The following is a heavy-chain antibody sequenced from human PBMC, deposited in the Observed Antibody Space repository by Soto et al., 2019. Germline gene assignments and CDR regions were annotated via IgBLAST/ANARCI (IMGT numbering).Heavy chain of an antibody. CDR2: INHSGST. D-gene: IGHD5-12*01. V-gene: IGHV4-34*01. J-gene: IGHJ4*02. Sequence: KPSETLSLTCAVYGGSFSGYYWSWIRQPPGKGLEWIGEINHSGSTNYNPSLKSRVTISVDTSKNQFSLKLSSVTTADTAVYYCARTPRGIVATIFNYWGQGTLVTVSS. CDR1: GGSFSGYY. CDR3: ARTPRGIVATIFNY.